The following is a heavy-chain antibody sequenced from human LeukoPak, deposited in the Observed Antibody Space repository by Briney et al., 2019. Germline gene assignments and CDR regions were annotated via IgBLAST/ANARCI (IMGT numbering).Heavy chain of an antibody. CDR1: GFTFDDYA. Sequence: PGRSLRLSCAASGFTFDDYAMHWVRQAPGKGLEWVSGISWNSGSIGYADSVKGRFTISRDNAKNSLYLQMNSLRAEDTAVYYCARDFCGGDCWTYYFDYWGQGTLVTVSS. V-gene: IGHV3-9*01. J-gene: IGHJ4*02. CDR3: ARDFCGGDCWTYYFDY. CDR2: ISWNSGSI. D-gene: IGHD2-21*02.